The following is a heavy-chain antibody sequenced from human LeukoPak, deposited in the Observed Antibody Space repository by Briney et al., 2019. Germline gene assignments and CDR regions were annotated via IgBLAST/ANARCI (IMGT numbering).Heavy chain of an antibody. CDR2: IYYSGST. CDR1: GGSISSSSYY. D-gene: IGHD6-13*01. CDR3: ASSYSSSWYCDY. V-gene: IGHV4-39*07. J-gene: IGHJ4*02. Sequence: PSETLSLTCTVSGGSISSSSYYWGWIRQPPGKGLEWIGSIYYSGSTYYNPSLKSRVTISVDTSKNQFSLKLSSVTAADTAVYYCASSYSSSWYCDYWGQGTLVTVSS.